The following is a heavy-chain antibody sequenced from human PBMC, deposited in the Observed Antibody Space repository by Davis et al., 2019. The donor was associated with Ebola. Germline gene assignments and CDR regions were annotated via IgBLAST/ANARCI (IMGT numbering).Heavy chain of an antibody. D-gene: IGHD6-19*01. Sequence: MPSETLSLTCTVSGGSISSYYWSWIRQPPGKGLEWIGYIYSSGSTNYNPSLKSRVTISVDTSKNQFSLKLSSVTAADTAVYYCARKRYSSGWYQYFDYWGQGTLVTVSS. J-gene: IGHJ4*02. V-gene: IGHV4-59*01. CDR1: GGSISSYY. CDR3: ARKRYSSGWYQYFDY. CDR2: IYSSGST.